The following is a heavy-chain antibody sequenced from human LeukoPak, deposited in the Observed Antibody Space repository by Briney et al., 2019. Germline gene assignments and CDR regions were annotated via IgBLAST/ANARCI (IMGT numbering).Heavy chain of an antibody. J-gene: IGHJ6*03. CDR3: ARHGANGDYYYYYYMDV. Sequence: SETLSLTCSVSGDSITYFYWSWIRQAAGKGLEWIGRISSSGSTDYNASLKSRVTMSVDTPKNQLSLKVISVTAADTAVYYCARHGANGDYYYYYYMDVWGKGTTVTISS. V-gene: IGHV4-4*07. CDR1: GDSITYFY. CDR2: ISSSGST. D-gene: IGHD4-17*01.